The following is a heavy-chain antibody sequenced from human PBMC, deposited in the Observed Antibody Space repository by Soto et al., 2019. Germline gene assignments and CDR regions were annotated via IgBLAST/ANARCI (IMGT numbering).Heavy chain of an antibody. J-gene: IGHJ4*02. CDR2: IYYSGNT. D-gene: IGHD3-16*01. CDR3: AREGGESSDGLYYFDS. V-gene: IGHV4-30-4*01. CDR1: GGSTSSDHY. Sequence: SETLSLTCTVSGGSTSSDHYWSWLRPPPGKGLERIGHIYYSGNTDYNPSLKSRLAISIDTSKNQFSLKLSSVTAADTAVYFCAREGGESSDGLYYFDSWGQGSLVTVSS.